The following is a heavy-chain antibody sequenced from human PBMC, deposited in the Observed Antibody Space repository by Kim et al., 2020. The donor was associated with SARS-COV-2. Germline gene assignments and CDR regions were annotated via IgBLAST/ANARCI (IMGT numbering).Heavy chain of an antibody. J-gene: IGHJ3*02. V-gene: IGHV6-1*01. Sequence: SQTLSLTCAISGDSVSSNNVVWNWIRQSPSRGLEWLGRTYYRSKWYNDYAVFVKSRITINPDTSKNQFSLQLNSVTPEDTAVYFCARGSGGRGSASDIWGQGTMVTVSS. CDR3: ARGSGGRGSASDI. CDR1: GDSVSSNNVV. CDR2: TYYRSKWYN.